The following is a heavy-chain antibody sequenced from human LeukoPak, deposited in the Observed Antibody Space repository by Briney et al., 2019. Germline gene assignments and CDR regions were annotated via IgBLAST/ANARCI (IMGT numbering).Heavy chain of an antibody. V-gene: IGHV3-23*01. J-gene: IGHJ6*03. Sequence: GGSLRLSCAASGFTFSSYAMSWVRQAPGKGLEWVSAISGSDGNTYYADSVKGRLTISRDNSKNTLYLQMNSLRAEDTAVYYCAKVGTSVTTYYYYYMDVWGKGTTVTVSS. CDR1: GFTFSSYA. CDR2: ISGSDGNT. CDR3: AKVGTSVTTYYYYYMDV. D-gene: IGHD4-17*01.